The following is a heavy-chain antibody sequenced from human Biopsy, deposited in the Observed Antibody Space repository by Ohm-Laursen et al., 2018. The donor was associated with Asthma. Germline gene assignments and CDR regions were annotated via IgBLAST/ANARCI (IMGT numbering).Heavy chain of an antibody. CDR2: IFYSGAT. CDR3: ARGTIVAGIDY. J-gene: IGHJ4*02. V-gene: IGHV4-61*01. Sequence: TPSPTFPFSGGSVSSEKKYWGLIRPPPREGLEWVAYIFYSGATNYNPALKSRVAQSIDTSKSQFSLRLNSLSAADTAVYYCARGTIVAGIDYWGRGTLVTVSS. CDR1: GGSVSSEKKY. D-gene: IGHD5-12*01.